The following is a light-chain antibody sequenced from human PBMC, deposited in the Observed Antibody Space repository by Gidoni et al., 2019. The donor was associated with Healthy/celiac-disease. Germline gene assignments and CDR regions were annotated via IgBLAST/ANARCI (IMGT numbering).Light chain of an antibody. CDR2: GAS. V-gene: IGKV3-15*01. CDR1: QSVSSN. J-gene: IGKJ4*01. Sequence: EIVMTQSPATLSVSPGERATLSCRASQSVSSNSAWYQQKPGQAPRLLIYGASTRATGIPARFSGSGSGTEFTLTISSLQSEDFAVYYCQQYNNWPPLXFXGGTKVEIK. CDR3: QQYNNWPPLX.